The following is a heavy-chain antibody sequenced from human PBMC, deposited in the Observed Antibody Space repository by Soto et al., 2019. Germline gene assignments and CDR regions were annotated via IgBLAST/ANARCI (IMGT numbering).Heavy chain of an antibody. V-gene: IGHV4-4*07. Sequence: QVQLQESGPGLVKPSETLSLTCTVSGGSVTTYYWSWIRQLAGKGLEWIGHIYSSSSTNYNPSLQGRVTMSVDTSKNQFSVRLSSVTAADTAMYYCARGIQDYYFDSWGQGTLVTVSS. CDR1: GGSVTTYY. CDR2: IYSSSST. CDR3: ARGIQDYYFDS. D-gene: IGHD2-15*01. J-gene: IGHJ4*02.